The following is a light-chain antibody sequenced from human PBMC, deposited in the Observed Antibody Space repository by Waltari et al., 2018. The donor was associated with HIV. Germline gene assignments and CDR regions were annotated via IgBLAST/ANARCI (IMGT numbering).Light chain of an antibody. CDR2: DDS. V-gene: IGLV3-21*02. Sequence: SYVLTQPPSLSVAPGQPASIPCGGNHLGSKGVPWYQQKPGQAPVLVVYDDSGRPSRIPERFSGSNSGNTATLTISTVEAGDEADYYCQVCDTSNDHPYVFGTGTKVTVL. CDR3: QVCDTSNDHPYV. CDR1: HLGSKG. J-gene: IGLJ1*01.